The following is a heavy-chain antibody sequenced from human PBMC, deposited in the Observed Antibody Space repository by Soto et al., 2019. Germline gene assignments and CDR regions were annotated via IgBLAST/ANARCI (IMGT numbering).Heavy chain of an antibody. CDR3: ARDGSSGYYDSSGYYFDY. V-gene: IGHV3-30-3*01. CDR1: GFTFSSYA. CDR2: ISYDGSNK. J-gene: IGHJ4*02. Sequence: GGSLRLSCAASGFTFSSYAMHWVRQAPGKGLEWVAVISYDGSNKYYADSVKGRFTISRDNSKNTLYLQMNSLRAEDTAVYYCARDGSSGYYDSSGYYFDYWGQGTLVTVSS. D-gene: IGHD3-22*01.